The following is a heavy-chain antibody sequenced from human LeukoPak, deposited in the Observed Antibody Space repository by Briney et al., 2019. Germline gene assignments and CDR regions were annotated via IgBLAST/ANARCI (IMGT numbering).Heavy chain of an antibody. Sequence: SETLSLTCAVYGGSFSGYYWSWIRQPPGKGLEWIGYIYYSGSTNYNPSLKSRVTISVDTSKNQFSLKLSSVTAADTAVYYCASRKWETADFDYWGQGTLVTVSS. CDR2: IYYSGST. V-gene: IGHV4-59*01. CDR3: ASRKWETADFDY. D-gene: IGHD1-26*01. CDR1: GGSFSGYY. J-gene: IGHJ4*02.